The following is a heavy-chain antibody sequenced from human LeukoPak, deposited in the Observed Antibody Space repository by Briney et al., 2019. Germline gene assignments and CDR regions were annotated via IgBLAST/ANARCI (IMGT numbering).Heavy chain of an antibody. V-gene: IGHV3-21*01. CDR1: GFTFSSYS. CDR2: ISSSSSYI. Sequence: PGGSLRLSCAASGFTFSSYSMNWVRRAPGKGLEWVSSISSSSSYIYYADSVKGRFTISGDNAKNSLYLQMNSLRAEDTAVYYCALSPVRDSGYFDYWGQGTLVTVSS. J-gene: IGHJ4*02. D-gene: IGHD2/OR15-2a*01. CDR3: ALSPVRDSGYFDY.